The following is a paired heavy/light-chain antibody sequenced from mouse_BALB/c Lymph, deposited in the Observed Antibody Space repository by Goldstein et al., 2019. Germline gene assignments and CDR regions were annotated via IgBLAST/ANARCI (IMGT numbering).Heavy chain of an antibody. CDR2: INPNNGGT. J-gene: IGHJ3*01. CDR3: ARVGDYDVGFTY. CDR1: GYTFTEYT. D-gene: IGHD2-4*01. Sequence: EVQLQQSGPELVKPGASVKISCKTSGYTFTEYTMHWVKQSHGKSLEWIGGINPNNGGTNYNQKFKGKATLTVDKSSSTAYMELRSLTSEDSAVFYCARVGDYDVGFTYWGQGTLVTVSA. V-gene: IGHV1-18*01.
Light chain of an antibody. J-gene: IGKJ1*01. CDR2: WAS. CDR1: QDVSTA. V-gene: IGKV6-25*01. CDR3: QQHYSIPT. Sequence: DIVMTQSHKFMSTSVGDRVSITCKASQDVSTALAWYQQKPGQSPKLLIYWASTRHTGVPDRFTGSGSGTDYTLTISSVQAEDLALYYCQQHYSIPTFGGGTKLEIK.